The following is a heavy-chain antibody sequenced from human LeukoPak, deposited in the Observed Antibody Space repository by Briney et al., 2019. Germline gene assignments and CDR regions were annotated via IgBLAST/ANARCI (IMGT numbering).Heavy chain of an antibody. V-gene: IGHV3-48*04. CDR2: ISSSSSAI. J-gene: IGHJ4*02. Sequence: GGSLRLSCAASGFTFSSYSMNWVRQAPGKGLEWVSYISSSSSAIYYADSVKGRFTISRDNAKNSLYLQMNSLRAEDTAVYYCARESGTIFGVVMRYWGQGTLVTVSS. CDR3: ARESGTIFGVVMRY. D-gene: IGHD3-3*01. CDR1: GFTFSSYS.